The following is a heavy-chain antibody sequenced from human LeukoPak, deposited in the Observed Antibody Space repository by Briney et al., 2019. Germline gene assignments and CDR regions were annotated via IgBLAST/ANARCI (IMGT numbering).Heavy chain of an antibody. CDR3: ARQWGYTSSSERANWFDP. J-gene: IGHJ5*02. V-gene: IGHV4-34*01. D-gene: IGHD6-6*01. Sequence: SETLSLTCAVYGGSFSGYYWSWIRQPPGKGLEWIGEINHSGSTNYNPSLKSRVTISVDTSKNQFSLKLSSVTAADTAVYYCARQWGYTSSSERANWFDPWGQGTLVTVSS. CDR2: INHSGST. CDR1: GGSFSGYY.